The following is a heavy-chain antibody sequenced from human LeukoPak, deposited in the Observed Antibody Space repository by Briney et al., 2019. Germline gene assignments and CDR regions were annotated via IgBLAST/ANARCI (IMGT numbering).Heavy chain of an antibody. V-gene: IGHV1-24*01. Sequence: ASVKVSCKTSGYTFTNYGITWVRQAPGKGLEWMGGFDPGDGETIYTQKFQGRVTMTEDTSTDTAYMELSSLRSEDTAVYYCAAGGVYDLFDYWGQGTLVTVSS. CDR2: FDPGDGET. D-gene: IGHD5/OR15-5a*01. CDR1: GYTFTNYG. J-gene: IGHJ4*02. CDR3: AAGGVYDLFDY.